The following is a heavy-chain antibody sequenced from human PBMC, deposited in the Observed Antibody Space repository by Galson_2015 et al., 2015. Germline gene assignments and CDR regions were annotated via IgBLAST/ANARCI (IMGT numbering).Heavy chain of an antibody. CDR1: GYTFTSYD. CDR3: ARGDGYNYATSPHH. V-gene: IGHV1-46*01. D-gene: IGHD5-24*01. J-gene: IGHJ5*02. Sequence: SVKVSCKASGYTFTSYDINWVRRATGQGLEWMGIINPSGGSTSYAQKFQGRVTMTRDTSTSTVYMELSSLRSEDTAVYYCARGDGYNYATSPHHWGQGTLVTVSS. CDR2: INPSGGST.